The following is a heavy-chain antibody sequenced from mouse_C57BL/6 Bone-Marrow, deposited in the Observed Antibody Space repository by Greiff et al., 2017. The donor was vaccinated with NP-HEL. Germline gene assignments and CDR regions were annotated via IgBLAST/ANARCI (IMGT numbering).Heavy chain of an antibody. Sequence: VQLQQPGAELVKPGASVKLSCKASGYTFTSYWMHWVKQRPGRGLEWIGRIDPNRGGTKYNEKFKSKATLTVDKPSSTAYMQLSSLTSEYSAGYYCARGFITTVVARGGYAMDYWGQGTSVTVSS. J-gene: IGHJ4*01. V-gene: IGHV1-72*01. CDR1: GYTFTSYW. CDR2: IDPNRGGT. D-gene: IGHD1-1*01. CDR3: ARGFITTVVARGGYAMDY.